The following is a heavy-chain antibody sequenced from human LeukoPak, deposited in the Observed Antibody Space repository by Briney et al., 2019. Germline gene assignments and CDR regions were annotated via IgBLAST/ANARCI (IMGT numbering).Heavy chain of an antibody. V-gene: IGHV3-7*01. D-gene: IGHD3-22*01. J-gene: IGHJ4*02. CDR3: ARDRSSGCDY. CDR2: INQDGSAK. CDR1: GFTFTTYW. Sequence: GGSLRLSCAASGFTFTTYWMTWVRQAPGKGLEWVANINQDGSAKYYVDSMKGRFTISRDNAKNSLYLEMNSLRAEDTAVYYCARDRSSGCDYWGQGTLVSVSS.